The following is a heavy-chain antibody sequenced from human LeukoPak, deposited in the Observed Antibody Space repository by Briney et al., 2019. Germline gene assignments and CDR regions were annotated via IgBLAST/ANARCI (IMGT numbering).Heavy chain of an antibody. J-gene: IGHJ4*02. V-gene: IGHV1-69*10. CDR1: GGTFSSYA. CDR2: IFPILGIA. CDR3: ARSSYGSGIHEVGSDY. Sequence: GASVTVSCKASGGTFSSYAISWVRQAPGQGLEWMGRIFPILGIANYAQKFQGRVTITAEKSPSTAYMELSSLRSEDTAVYYCARSSYGSGIHEVGSDYWGQGTLVTVSS. D-gene: IGHD3-10*01.